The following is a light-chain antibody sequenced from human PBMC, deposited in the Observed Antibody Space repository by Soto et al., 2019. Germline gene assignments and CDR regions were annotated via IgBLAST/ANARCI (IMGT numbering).Light chain of an antibody. Sequence: DIPMTQSPAAVSASVGDRVTITCRASQDISRWLAWYQQKPGKAPKLLIFGTSSLYSGVPSRFSGYGSGTEFTLTINSLQPEDFATYYCQQVDSFPYTFGQGTKVDIK. J-gene: IGKJ2*01. V-gene: IGKV1-12*01. CDR1: QDISRW. CDR2: GTS. CDR3: QQVDSFPYT.